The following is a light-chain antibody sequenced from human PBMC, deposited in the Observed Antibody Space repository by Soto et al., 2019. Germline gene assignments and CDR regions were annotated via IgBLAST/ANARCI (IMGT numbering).Light chain of an antibody. J-gene: IGLJ1*01. V-gene: IGLV1-40*01. CDR3: HSYDSSLSASV. Sequence: QSVLTQPPSVSGAPGQRVTISCTGSSANIGAAYNVDWYQQLPGTAPKLLIYGTTNRPSGVPDRFSGSKSGISASLAITGLQAEDEADHYCHSYDSSLSASVFGAGTKVTVL. CDR1: SANIGAAYN. CDR2: GTT.